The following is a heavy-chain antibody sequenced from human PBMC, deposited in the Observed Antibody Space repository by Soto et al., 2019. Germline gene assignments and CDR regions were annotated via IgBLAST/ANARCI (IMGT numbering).Heavy chain of an antibody. J-gene: IGHJ4*02. D-gene: IGHD3-22*01. CDR3: AKATRNYYDSSEYFGY. CDR1: GFTFSSYA. CDR2: ISGSGGST. Sequence: GGSLRLSCAASGFTFSSYAMSWVRQAPGQGLEWVSAISGSGGSTYYADSVKGRFTISRDKSKNTLYLQMNSLRAEDTAVYYCAKATRNYYDSSEYFGYWGQGTLVTVSS. V-gene: IGHV3-23*01.